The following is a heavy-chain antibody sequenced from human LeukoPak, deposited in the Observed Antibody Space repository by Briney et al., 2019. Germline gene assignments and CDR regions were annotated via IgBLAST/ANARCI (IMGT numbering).Heavy chain of an antibody. CDR2: MYYGGST. Sequence: SETLSLTCTVSGGSISSYYWSWIRQPPGKGLEWIGYMYYGGSTNHNPSLKSRVTISVDTSKNQFSLKLSSVTAADTAVYYCARAWATDYFDYWGQGTLVTVSS. CDR3: ARAWATDYFDY. J-gene: IGHJ4*02. CDR1: GGSISSYY. V-gene: IGHV4-59*01.